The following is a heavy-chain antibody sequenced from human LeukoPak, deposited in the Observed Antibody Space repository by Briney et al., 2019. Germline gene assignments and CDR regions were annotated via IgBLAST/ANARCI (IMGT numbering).Heavy chain of an antibody. CDR3: VGAPAGELDWLSPFDF. CDR1: GGSISSRSYY. Sequence: SETLSLTCTVSGGSISSRSYYWGWTRQPPGKGLEWIGTMYYGGNTYYNPSLTSRVTISVDTSKNQFSLKLSSVTAADTAVYYCVGAPAGELDWLSPFDFWGQGTLVTVSS. D-gene: IGHD3-9*01. CDR2: MYYGGNT. J-gene: IGHJ4*02. V-gene: IGHV4-39*01.